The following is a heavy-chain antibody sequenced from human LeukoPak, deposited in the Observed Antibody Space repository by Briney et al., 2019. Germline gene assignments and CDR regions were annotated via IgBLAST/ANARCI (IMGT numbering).Heavy chain of an antibody. CDR2: INSDGSST. D-gene: IGHD6-19*01. CDR3: GREGVAGLIYP. V-gene: IGHV3-74*01. Sequence: GGSLRLSCAASGFTFSSYWMHWVRQAPGKGLVWVSLINSDGSSTSYADSVKGRFTISRDNAKNTLYLQMNSLRVEDTAVYYCGREGVAGLIYPWGQGTLVTVSS. J-gene: IGHJ5*02. CDR1: GFTFSSYW.